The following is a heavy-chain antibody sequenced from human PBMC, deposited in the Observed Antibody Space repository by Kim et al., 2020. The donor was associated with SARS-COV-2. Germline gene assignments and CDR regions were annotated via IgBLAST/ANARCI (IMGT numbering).Heavy chain of an antibody. Sequence: RFTISRDNAKNSLYLQMNSLRDEDTAVYYCARDSHIAARRGYYYYYYMDVWGKGTTVTVSS. D-gene: IGHD6-6*01. CDR3: ARDSHIAARRGYYYYYYMDV. V-gene: IGHV3-48*02. J-gene: IGHJ6*03.